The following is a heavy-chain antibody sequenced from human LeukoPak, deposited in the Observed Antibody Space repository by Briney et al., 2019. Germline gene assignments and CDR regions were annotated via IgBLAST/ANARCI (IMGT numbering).Heavy chain of an antibody. J-gene: IGHJ1*01. CDR1: GLTFGSYG. CDR2: ITPNADRA. CDR3: AIMHGYYDGSGYWVQ. Sequence: GGSLRLSCAASGLTFGSYGMSWVRQAPGKGLEWVSFITPNADRAYYADSVEGRFTISRDNPRNTLYMQMNSLRDEDTAVYYCAIMHGYYDGSGYWVQWGQGTLVTVSS. V-gene: IGHV3-23*01. D-gene: IGHD3-22*01.